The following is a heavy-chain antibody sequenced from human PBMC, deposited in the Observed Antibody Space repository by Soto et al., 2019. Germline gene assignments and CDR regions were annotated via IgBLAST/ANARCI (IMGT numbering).Heavy chain of an antibody. J-gene: IGHJ6*02. V-gene: IGHV4-34*01. CDR2: INHSGST. D-gene: IGHD6-19*01. Sequence: SDTLSLTSAVYGGSISGYYWSWIRQPPGKGLEWIGEINHSGSTNYNPSLKSRVTISVDTSKNQFSLKLSSVTAADTAVYYCARGNRYGSSRAYSSGWYKGGMDVWGQGTTVTVSS. CDR3: ARGNRYGSSRAYSSGWYKGGMDV. CDR1: GGSISGYY.